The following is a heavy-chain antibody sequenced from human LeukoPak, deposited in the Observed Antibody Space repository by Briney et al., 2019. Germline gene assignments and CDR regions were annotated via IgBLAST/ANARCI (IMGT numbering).Heavy chain of an antibody. Sequence: GASVKVSCKASGYTSTGYYMHWVRQAPGQGLEWMGRINPNSGGTNYAQKFQGRVTMTRDTSISTAYMELSRLRSDDTAVYYCARVMITFGGVPNFDYWGQGTLVTVSS. CDR3: ARVMITFGGVPNFDY. V-gene: IGHV1-2*06. CDR2: INPNSGGT. CDR1: GYTSTGYY. D-gene: IGHD3-16*01. J-gene: IGHJ4*02.